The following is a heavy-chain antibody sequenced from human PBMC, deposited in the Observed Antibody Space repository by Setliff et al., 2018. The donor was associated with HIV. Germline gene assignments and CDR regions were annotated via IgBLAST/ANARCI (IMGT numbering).Heavy chain of an antibody. CDR2: IWYDGSNK. Sequence: PGGSLRLSCAASGFTFSSYGMHWVRQAPGKGLEWVALIWYDGSNKYYADSVKGRFTISRDNSKNTLYLQMNSLRAEDTAVYFCAKNDHLYYMGVWGKGTTVTVSS. CDR1: GFTFSSYG. V-gene: IGHV3-30*02. CDR3: AKNDHLYYMGV. J-gene: IGHJ6*03.